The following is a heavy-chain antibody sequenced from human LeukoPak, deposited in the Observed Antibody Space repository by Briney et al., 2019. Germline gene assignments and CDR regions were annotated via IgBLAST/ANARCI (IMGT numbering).Heavy chain of an antibody. V-gene: IGHV1-18*01. CDR3: ARDWDAMNNCFDP. D-gene: IGHD1-26*01. CDR1: GYTFTNYG. Sequence: ASVKVACKASGYTFTNYGISWVRQAPGQGLEWMGWISTNSDIRTYAQTLQGRFTMTTDTATTTAYMELNNLTFDDTAVYYCARDWDAMNNCFDPWGQGTPVTVSS. CDR2: ISTNSDIR. J-gene: IGHJ5*02.